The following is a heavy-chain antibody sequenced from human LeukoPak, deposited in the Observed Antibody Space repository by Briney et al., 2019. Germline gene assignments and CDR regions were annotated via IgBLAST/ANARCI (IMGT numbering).Heavy chain of an antibody. CDR2: ISSSSSYI. CDR3: ARDQVVVAAGD. J-gene: IGHJ4*02. V-gene: IGHV3-21*01. CDR1: GFTFSSYS. D-gene: IGHD2-15*01. Sequence: GGSLRLSCAASGFTFSSYSMNWVRQAPGKGLEWVSSISSSSSYIYYADSVKGRFTISRDNAKNSLYLQMNSLRAEDTAVYYCARDQVVVAAGDWGQGTLVTVSS.